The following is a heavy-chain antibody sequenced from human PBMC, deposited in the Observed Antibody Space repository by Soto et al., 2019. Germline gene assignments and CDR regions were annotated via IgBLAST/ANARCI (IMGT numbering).Heavy chain of an antibody. J-gene: IGHJ5*02. V-gene: IGHV4-30-2*01. Sequence: SETLSLTCDISGAPITWGDYSWNWIRQPPGKGLGWIGYIFHGGSTYYNPSLRSRVTISVDRSRTQFSLKMSSVTAADTAVYYCARGRVVVPAAVMFNCRVPWGQGALVTVSS. CDR3: ARGRVVVPAAVMFNCRVP. CDR1: GAPITWGDYS. D-gene: IGHD2-2*01. CDR2: IFHGGST.